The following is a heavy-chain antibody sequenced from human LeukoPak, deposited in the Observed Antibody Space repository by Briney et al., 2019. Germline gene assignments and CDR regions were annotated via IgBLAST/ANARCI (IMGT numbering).Heavy chain of an antibody. CDR3: ARRIAAPGWFDP. J-gene: IGHJ5*02. V-gene: IGHV4-4*09. CDR1: GGSISSYY. Sequence: SETLSLTCTVSGGSISSYYWSWIRQPPGKGLEWIGYIYTSGSTNYNPSLKRRVTISVDTSKSQFSLKLSSVTAADTAVYYCARRIAAPGWFDPWGQGTLVTVSS. D-gene: IGHD6-6*01. CDR2: IYTSGST.